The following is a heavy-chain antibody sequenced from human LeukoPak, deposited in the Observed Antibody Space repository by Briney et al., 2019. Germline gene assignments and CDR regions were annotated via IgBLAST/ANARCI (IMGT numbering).Heavy chain of an antibody. J-gene: IGHJ3*02. D-gene: IGHD1-26*01. CDR1: GGSIRSSYYY. V-gene: IGHV4-39*01. Sequence: SETLSLTCTVSGGSIRSSYYYWGWIRQPPGKGPEWIGSIYDSGSTYYNPSLKSRVTISVDTSKNQFSLKPSSVTAADTAVYYCARTSIVGATYAFDIWGQGTMVTVSS. CDR3: ARTSIVGATYAFDI. CDR2: IYDSGST.